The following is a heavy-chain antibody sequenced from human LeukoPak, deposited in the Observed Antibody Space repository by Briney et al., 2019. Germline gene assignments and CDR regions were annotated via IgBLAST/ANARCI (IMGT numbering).Heavy chain of an antibody. V-gene: IGHV3-21*04. D-gene: IGHD3-3*01. CDR3: AKDGGLRFLEWLLVNFDY. Sequence: GGSLRLSCAASGFIFSSYPMNWVRQAPGKGLEWVSTISGTSSYIQYADSVKGRFTISRDNAKNSLYLQMSSLRAEDTAVYYCAKDGGLRFLEWLLVNFDYWGQGTLVTVSS. J-gene: IGHJ4*02. CDR1: GFIFSSYP. CDR2: ISGTSSYI.